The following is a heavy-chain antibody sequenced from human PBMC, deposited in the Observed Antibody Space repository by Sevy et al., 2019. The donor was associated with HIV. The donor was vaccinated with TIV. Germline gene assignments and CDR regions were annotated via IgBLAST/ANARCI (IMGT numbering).Heavy chain of an antibody. CDR3: ARDKTILEGRYGMDV. J-gene: IGHJ6*02. CDR1: GFTFSSYN. CDR2: ITSGSSYI. V-gene: IGHV3-21*01. Sequence: GGSLRPSCAASGFTFSSYNINWVRQAPGKGLEWVSSITSGSSYIFYADSVKGRFTTSRDNAKNSLYLQMNSLRAEDTAVYYCARDKTILEGRYGMDVWGQGTTVTVSS. D-gene: IGHD3-3*01.